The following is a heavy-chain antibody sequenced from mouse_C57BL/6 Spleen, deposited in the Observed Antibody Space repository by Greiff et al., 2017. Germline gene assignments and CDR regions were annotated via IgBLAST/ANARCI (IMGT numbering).Heavy chain of an antibody. J-gene: IGHJ3*01. Sequence: VQLKESGPGLVKPSQSLSLTCSVTGYSITSGYYWNWIRQFPGNKLEWMGYISYDGSNNYNPSLKNRISLSRDPSKNQFFLKLNSVTTEDTATYYCARETGDYGSSYGFAYWGQGTLVTVSA. V-gene: IGHV3-6*01. CDR2: ISYDGSN. CDR1: GYSITSGYY. CDR3: ARETGDYGSSYGFAY. D-gene: IGHD1-1*01.